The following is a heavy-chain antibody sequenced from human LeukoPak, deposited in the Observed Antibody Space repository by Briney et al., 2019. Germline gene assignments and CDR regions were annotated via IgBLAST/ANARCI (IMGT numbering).Heavy chain of an antibody. Sequence: GGSLRLSCAASGSTFSSYAMSWVRQAPGKGLEWVSAISGSGGSTYYADSVKGRFTISRDNSKNTLYLQMNSLRAEDTAVYYCVVVADPEGEYWYFDLWGRGTLVTVSS. CDR1: GSTFSSYA. CDR2: ISGSGGST. J-gene: IGHJ2*01. D-gene: IGHD2-15*01. CDR3: VVVADPEGEYWYFDL. V-gene: IGHV3-23*01.